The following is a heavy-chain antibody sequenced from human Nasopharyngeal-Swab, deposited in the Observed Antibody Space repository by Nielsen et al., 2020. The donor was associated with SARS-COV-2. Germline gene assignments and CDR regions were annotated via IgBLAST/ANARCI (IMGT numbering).Heavy chain of an antibody. J-gene: IGHJ4*02. D-gene: IGHD2-2*01. CDR1: GYSISSGYY. CDR2: IYHSGST. V-gene: IGHV4-38-2*01. CDR3: SRHPGCLDLVLLPAAFDY. Sequence: SETLSLTCAVSGYSISSGYYWGWIRQPQGKGLEWIGSIYHSGSTYYNPSLKSRVTISVDKSKNQFSLKLCYVTAADTAVYYCSRHPGCLDLVLLPAAFDYWGQGTLVTVSS.